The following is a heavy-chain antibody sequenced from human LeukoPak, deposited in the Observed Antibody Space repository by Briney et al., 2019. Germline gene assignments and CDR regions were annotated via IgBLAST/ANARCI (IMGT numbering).Heavy chain of an antibody. J-gene: IGHJ4*02. D-gene: IGHD3-22*01. Sequence: GGSLRLSCAASGFTLSSYAMSWVRQGPGKGLEWVSAISVSGRSADIYYADSVKGRFTISRDNAKNSVFLQMNNLRVEDTAIYYCARRGYHDSSGYDYWGQGTPVTVSS. CDR1: GFTLSSYA. CDR2: ISVSGRSADI. V-gene: IGHV3-21*06. CDR3: ARRGYHDSSGYDY.